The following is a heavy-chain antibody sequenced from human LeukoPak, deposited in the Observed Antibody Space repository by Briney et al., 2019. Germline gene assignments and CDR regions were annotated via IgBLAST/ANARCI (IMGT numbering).Heavy chain of an antibody. CDR2: IYTGGST. CDR3: ARAYYGDYDDAFDI. Sequence: SETLSLTCTVSAGSISSYYWSWLRQPAGKGLEWIGRIYTGGSTNYNPSLKSRVTMSVDTSKNQFSLKLSSVTAADPAVYYCARAYYGDYDDAFDIWGQGTIVTVSS. D-gene: IGHD4-17*01. CDR1: AGSISSYY. J-gene: IGHJ3*02. V-gene: IGHV4-4*07.